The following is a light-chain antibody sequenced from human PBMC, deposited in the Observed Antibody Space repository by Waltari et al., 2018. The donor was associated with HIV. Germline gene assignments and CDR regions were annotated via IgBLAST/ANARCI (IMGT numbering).Light chain of an antibody. CDR2: WAS. CDR1: RSILYSSDNRNY. CDR3: QQYFRIPPT. Sequence: DIVMTQSPDSLPVSLGERATINCTSSRSILYSSDNRNYLAWYQQNPRQPPKLLISWASTRESGVPDRFSGGGSGTDFTLTITRLQAEDVAVYHCQQYFRIPPTFGGGTKVEIK. J-gene: IGKJ4*01. V-gene: IGKV4-1*01.